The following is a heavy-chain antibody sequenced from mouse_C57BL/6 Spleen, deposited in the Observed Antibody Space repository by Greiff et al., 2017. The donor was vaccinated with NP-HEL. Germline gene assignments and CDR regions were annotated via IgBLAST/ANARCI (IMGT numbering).Heavy chain of an antibody. Sequence: QVQLQQSGAELVRPGASVTLSCKASGYTFTDYEMHWVKQTPVHGLEWIGAIDPETGGTAYNQKFKGKAILTADKSSSTAYMELRSLTSEDSAVYYCTLYYDYDEGGYAMDYWGQGTSVTVSS. CDR1: GYTFTDYE. V-gene: IGHV1-15*01. CDR2: IDPETGGT. J-gene: IGHJ4*01. CDR3: TLYYDYDEGGYAMDY. D-gene: IGHD2-4*01.